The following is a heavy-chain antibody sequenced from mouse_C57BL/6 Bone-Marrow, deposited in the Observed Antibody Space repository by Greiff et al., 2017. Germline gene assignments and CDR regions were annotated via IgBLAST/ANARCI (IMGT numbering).Heavy chain of an antibody. CDR2: IHPNSGST. CDR3: ARGRWLLRDY. D-gene: IGHD2-3*01. J-gene: IGHJ2*01. CDR1: GYTFTSYW. Sequence: VQLQQPGAELVKPGASVKLSCKASGYTFTSYWMHWVKQRPGQGLEWIGVIHPNSGSTNYNENFKSKATLTVDKSSSTAYMQLSSLTSEDSAVYYCARGRWLLRDYWGQGTTLTVSS. V-gene: IGHV1-64*01.